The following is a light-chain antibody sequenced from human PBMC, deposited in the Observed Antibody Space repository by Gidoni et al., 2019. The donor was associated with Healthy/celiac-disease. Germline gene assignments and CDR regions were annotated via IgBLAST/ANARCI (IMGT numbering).Light chain of an antibody. CDR2: GAS. V-gene: IGKV3-15*01. CDR3: QQYNNWPPMYT. CDR1: QSVSSN. Sequence: EIVMTQYPATLSVSPGERATLSRRASQSVSSNLAWYQQNPGQAPRLLLYGASTRATGIPARFSGSGSGTEFTLTISSLQSEDFAVYYCQQYNNWPPMYTFGQGTKLEIK. J-gene: IGKJ2*01.